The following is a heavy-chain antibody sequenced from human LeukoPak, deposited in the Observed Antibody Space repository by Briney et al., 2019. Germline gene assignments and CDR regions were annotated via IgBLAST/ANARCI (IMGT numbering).Heavy chain of an antibody. CDR3: TTAGFRITMIVDAFDI. CDR1: GFTFSNAW. D-gene: IGHD3-22*01. J-gene: IGHJ3*02. Sequence: GGSLRLSCAASGFTFSNAWMSRVRQAPGKGLEWVGRIRSKTDGGTTDYAAPVKGRFTISRDDSKNTLYLQMNSLKTEDTAVYYCTTAGFRITMIVDAFDIWGQGTVVTVSS. V-gene: IGHV3-15*01. CDR2: IRSKTDGGTT.